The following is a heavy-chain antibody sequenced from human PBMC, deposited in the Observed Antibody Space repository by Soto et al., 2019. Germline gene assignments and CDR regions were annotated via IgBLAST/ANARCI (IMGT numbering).Heavy chain of an antibody. J-gene: IGHJ1*01. CDR2: ISYDGSNK. D-gene: IGHD4-17*01. Sequence: QVQLVESGGGVVQPGRSLRLSCAASGFTFSSYGMHWVRQAPGKGLEWVAVISYDGSNKYYADSVKGRFTISRDNSKNSLYLQMNSLRAEDTAVYYCAKEGDYGDSNAEYFQHWGQGTLVTVSS. CDR1: GFTFSSYG. V-gene: IGHV3-30*18. CDR3: AKEGDYGDSNAEYFQH.